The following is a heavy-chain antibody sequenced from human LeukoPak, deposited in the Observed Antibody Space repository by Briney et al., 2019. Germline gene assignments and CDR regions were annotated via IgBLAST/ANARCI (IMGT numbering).Heavy chain of an antibody. Sequence: ASVTVSFTSSVYTFTFYYMHWVRQAPGQGVEGRGWINPNSRGTNYAQKFQGRVTMTRHTSISTAYMELSRLRSDDTAVYYCARDLQQLVVDYWGQGTLVTVSS. J-gene: IGHJ4*02. CDR3: ARDLQQLVVDY. CDR1: VYTFTFYY. CDR2: INPNSRGT. V-gene: IGHV1-2*02. D-gene: IGHD6-13*01.